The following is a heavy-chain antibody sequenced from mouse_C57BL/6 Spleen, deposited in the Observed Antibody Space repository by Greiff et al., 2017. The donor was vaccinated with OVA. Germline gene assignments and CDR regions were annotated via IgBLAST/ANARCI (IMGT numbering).Heavy chain of an antibody. CDR1: GYTFTSYW. CDR2: IYPSDSET. V-gene: IGHV1-61*01. CDR3: ARRGYSNYLYYYAMDY. D-gene: IGHD2-5*01. Sequence: QVQLQQSGAELVRPGSSVKLSCKASGYTFTSYWMDWVKQRPGQGLEWIGNIYPSDSETHYNQKFKDKATLTVDKSSSTAYMQLSSLTSEDSAVYYCARRGYSNYLYYYAMDYWGQGTSVTVSS. J-gene: IGHJ4*01.